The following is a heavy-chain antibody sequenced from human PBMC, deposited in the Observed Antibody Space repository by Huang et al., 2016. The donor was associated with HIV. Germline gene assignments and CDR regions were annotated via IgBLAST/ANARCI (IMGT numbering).Heavy chain of an antibody. J-gene: IGHJ6*03. Sequence: QVQLQQWGAGLLRPSETLSLTCAVYGGSFSGYYGTWIRPPPGKGLEWIGEINHSESTNYNPSLKSRVTISVDTSRNQFSLTLTSVTAADTAVYYCARGQGGYYYYYMDVWGKGTTVTVSS. CDR1: GGSFSGYY. CDR2: INHSEST. CDR3: ARGQGGYYYYYMDV. V-gene: IGHV4-34*01.